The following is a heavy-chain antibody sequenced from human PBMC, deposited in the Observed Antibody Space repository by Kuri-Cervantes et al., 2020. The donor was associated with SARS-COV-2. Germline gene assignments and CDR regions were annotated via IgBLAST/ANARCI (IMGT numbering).Heavy chain of an antibody. CDR1: GLSLSTSGVG. D-gene: IGHD3-9*01. CDR2: IYWNDDK. V-gene: IGHV2-5*01. CDR3: AHTRFYYDILTGYSAGPGGMDV. J-gene: IGHJ6*02. Sequence: SGPTLVNPTQTLTLTCTFSGLSLSTSGVGVGWIRQPPGKALEWLALIYWNDDKRYSPSLKSRLTITKDTSKNQVVLTMTNMDPVDTATDYCAHTRFYYDILTGYSAGPGGMDVWGQGTTVTVSS.